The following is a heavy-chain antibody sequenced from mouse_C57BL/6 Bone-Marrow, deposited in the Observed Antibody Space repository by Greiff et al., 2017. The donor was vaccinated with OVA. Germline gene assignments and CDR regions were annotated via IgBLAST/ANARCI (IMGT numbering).Heavy chain of an antibody. J-gene: IGHJ1*03. V-gene: IGHV1-82*01. CDR1: GYAFSSSW. D-gene: IGHD2-3*01. CDR2: IYPGDGDT. Sequence: VQLQQSGPELVKPGASVKISCKASGYAFSSSWMNWVKQRPGKGLEWIGRIYPGDGDTNYNGKFKGKATLTADKSSSTAYMQLSSLTSEDSAVYFCARDGYHVYWYFDVWGTGTTVTVSS. CDR3: ARDGYHVYWYFDV.